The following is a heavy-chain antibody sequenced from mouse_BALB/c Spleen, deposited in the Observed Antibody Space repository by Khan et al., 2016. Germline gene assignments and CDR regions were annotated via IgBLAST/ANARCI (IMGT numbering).Heavy chain of an antibody. Sequence: QVQLKQSGPELVKPGASVRISCKASGYTFTSYYIHWVKQRPGQGLEWIGWIYPGNVNTKYNEKFKGKATLTADKSSSTAYMQLSSLTSEDSVVCFSARNYYRYDEGLAYWGQGTLVTVSA. V-gene: IGHV1S56*01. CDR1: GYTFTSYY. J-gene: IGHJ3*01. D-gene: IGHD2-14*01. CDR3: ARNYYRYDEGLAY. CDR2: IYPGNVNT.